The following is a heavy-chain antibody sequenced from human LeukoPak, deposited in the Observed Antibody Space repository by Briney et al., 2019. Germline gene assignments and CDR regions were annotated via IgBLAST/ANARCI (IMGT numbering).Heavy chain of an antibody. CDR1: GYTFTGYY. Sequence: ASVKGSCKASGYTFTGYYMHWVRQAPGQGLEWMGWINPNSGGTNYAQKFQGRVTMTRDTSISTAYMELSRLRSDDTAVYYCARLLGPAASVNWFDPWGQGTLVTVSS. CDR3: ARLLGPAASVNWFDP. CDR2: INPNSGGT. J-gene: IGHJ5*02. D-gene: IGHD2-2*01. V-gene: IGHV1-2*02.